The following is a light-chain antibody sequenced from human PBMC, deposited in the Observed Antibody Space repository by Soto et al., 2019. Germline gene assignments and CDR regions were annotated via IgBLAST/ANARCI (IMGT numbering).Light chain of an antibody. V-gene: IGLV2-14*01. Sequence: QSALTQPASVSGSPGQSSTISCTGTSNYVSWYQQHPGKAPKLMIYDVSNRPSGVSNRFSGSKSGNTASLTISGLQAEDEADYYCNSFTSSGTVVFGGGTKLTVL. CDR2: DVS. CDR1: SNY. CDR3: NSFTSSGTVV. J-gene: IGLJ2*01.